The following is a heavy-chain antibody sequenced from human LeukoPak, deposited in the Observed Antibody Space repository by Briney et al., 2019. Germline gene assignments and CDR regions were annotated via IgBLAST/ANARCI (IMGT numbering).Heavy chain of an antibody. CDR3: ARDLDAIPYNWFDP. V-gene: IGHV3-7*01. CDR2: IKQDGSEK. Sequence: GGSLRLSCAASGFTFSSYWMSWVRQAPVKGLEWVANIKQDGSEKYYVDSVKGRFTISRDNAKNSLYLQMNSLRAEDTAVYYCARDLDAIPYNWFDPWGQGTLVTVSS. CDR1: GFTFSSYW. J-gene: IGHJ5*02.